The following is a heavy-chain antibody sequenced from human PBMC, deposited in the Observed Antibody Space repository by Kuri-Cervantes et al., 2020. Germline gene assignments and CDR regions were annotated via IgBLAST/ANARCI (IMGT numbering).Heavy chain of an antibody. J-gene: IGHJ5*02. D-gene: IGHD6-13*01. CDR2: INHSGST. Sequence: TLSLTCAVSGGSISSSNWWSWVRQPPGKGLEWIGEINHSGSTNYNPSLKSRVTISVDTSKNQFSLKLSSVTAADTAVYYCARGAIAAAGKYCRFDPWGQGTLVTVSS. CDR3: ARGAIAAAGKYCRFDP. V-gene: IGHV4-4*02. CDR1: GGSISSSNW.